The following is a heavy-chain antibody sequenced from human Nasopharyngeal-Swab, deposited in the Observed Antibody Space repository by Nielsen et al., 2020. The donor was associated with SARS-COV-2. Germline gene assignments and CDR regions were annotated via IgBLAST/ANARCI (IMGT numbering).Heavy chain of an antibody. CDR2: FDPEDGET. Sequence: ASVKVSCKVSGYTLTELSMHWVRQAPGKGLEWMGGFDPEDGETIYAEKFQGRVNMTEDTSTDTAYMELSSLRSGDTAVYYCATSPVVVITSWFDPWGQGTLVTVSS. CDR1: GYTLTELS. CDR3: ATSPVVVITSWFDP. D-gene: IGHD3-22*01. J-gene: IGHJ5*02. V-gene: IGHV1-24*01.